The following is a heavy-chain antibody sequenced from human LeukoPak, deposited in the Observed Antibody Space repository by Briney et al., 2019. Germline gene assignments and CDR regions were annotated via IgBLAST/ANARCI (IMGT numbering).Heavy chain of an antibody. CDR2: INSDGSST. V-gene: IGHV3-74*01. J-gene: IGHJ4*02. CDR1: GFXXSXYX. D-gene: IGHD1-26*01. CDR3: YWEGS. Sequence: XSXXXXGFXXSXYXMXXVXHGPGKGLVWVSRINSDGSSTSYADSVKGRFTISGDNAKNTLYLQMNSLRVEDTAVYYCYWEGSWGQGTLVTVSS.